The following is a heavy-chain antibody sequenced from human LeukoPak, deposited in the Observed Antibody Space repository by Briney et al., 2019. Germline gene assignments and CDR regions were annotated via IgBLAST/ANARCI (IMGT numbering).Heavy chain of an antibody. J-gene: IGHJ4*02. CDR2: IYYSGGT. CDR3: ARDAAYDSSGYFYIGH. Sequence: PSETLSLTCTVSGASINNYYGSWIRQPPRKGLEWIGYIYYSGGTNYNPSLKSRVTISLDTSKNQFSLKLSSVTAADTDVYYCARDAAYDSSGYFYIGHWGQGTLVTVSS. V-gene: IGHV4-59*01. D-gene: IGHD3-22*01. CDR1: GASINNYY.